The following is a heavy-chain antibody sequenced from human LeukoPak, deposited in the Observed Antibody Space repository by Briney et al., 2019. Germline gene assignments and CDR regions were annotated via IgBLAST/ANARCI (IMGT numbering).Heavy chain of an antibody. J-gene: IGHJ6*02. V-gene: IGHV4-34*01. CDR2: INHSGST. Sequence: SEALSLTCAVYGGSFSGHYWSWIRQPPGKGLEWIGEINHSGSTNYNPSLKSRVTISVDTSKNQFSLKLSSVTAADTAVYYCARGRGRMDVWGQGTTVTVSS. CDR1: GGSFSGHY. CDR3: ARGRGRMDV.